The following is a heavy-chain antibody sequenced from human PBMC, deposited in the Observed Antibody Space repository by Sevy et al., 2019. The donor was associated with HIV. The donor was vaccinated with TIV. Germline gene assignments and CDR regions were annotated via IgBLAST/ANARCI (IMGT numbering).Heavy chain of an antibody. CDR2: ISGSGGST. J-gene: IGHJ4*02. CDR3: AKQEQWLAGSYYFDY. CDR1: GFTFSSYA. Sequence: GGSLRLSCAASGFTFSSYAMSWVRQVPGKGLEWVSAISGSGGSTYYADSVKGRFTISRDNSKNTLYLQMNSLRAEDTAVYYCAKQEQWLAGSYYFDYWGQGTLVTVSS. D-gene: IGHD6-19*01. V-gene: IGHV3-23*01.